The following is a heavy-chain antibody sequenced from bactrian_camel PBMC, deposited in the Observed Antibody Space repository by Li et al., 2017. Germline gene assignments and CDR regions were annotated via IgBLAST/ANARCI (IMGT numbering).Heavy chain of an antibody. J-gene: IGHJ4*01. CDR3: AADRRRHGPPSLRPGDYSV. Sequence: DVQLVESGGGSVQVGGSLRLSCAASGYTGSFNCMSWFRQAPGKEREGVAIIDLADGTTWYGDSVTGRFTIAQDAAEKTTYLQMDSLEPGDTDRYYCAADRRRHGPPSLRPGDYSVWGQGTQVTVS. D-gene: IGHD2*01. CDR2: IDLADGTT. V-gene: IGHV3S40*01. CDR1: GYTGSFNC.